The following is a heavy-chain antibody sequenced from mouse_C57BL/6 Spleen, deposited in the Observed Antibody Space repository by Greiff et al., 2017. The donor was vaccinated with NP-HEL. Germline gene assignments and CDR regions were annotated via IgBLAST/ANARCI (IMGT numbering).Heavy chain of an antibody. D-gene: IGHD1-1*01. J-gene: IGHJ2*01. CDR1: GFTFSSYA. CDR3: TRDRGYYYGSSFDY. Sequence: EVMLVESGEGLVKPGGSLKLSCAASGFTFSSYAMSWVRQTPEKRLEWVAYISSGGDYIYYADTVKGRFTISRDNARNTLYLQMSSLKSEDTAMYYCTRDRGYYYGSSFDYWGPGPTLTVSS. CDR2: ISSGGDYI. V-gene: IGHV5-9-1*02.